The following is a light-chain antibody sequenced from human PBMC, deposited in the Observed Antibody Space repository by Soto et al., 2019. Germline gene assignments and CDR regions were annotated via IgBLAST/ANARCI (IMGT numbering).Light chain of an antibody. CDR2: GAS. V-gene: IGKV3-20*01. J-gene: IGKJ1*01. CDR3: QQYGSSPPFK. CDR1: QSVSSSY. Sequence: IVLPPSPGTLSLSPVERATLSFRSSQSVSSSYLAWYQQKPGQAPRLLIYGASSRATSIPDRFGGSGSGTDFTLTIRRLEPEDFAVYYCQQYGSSPPFKFGKGHKGDIK.